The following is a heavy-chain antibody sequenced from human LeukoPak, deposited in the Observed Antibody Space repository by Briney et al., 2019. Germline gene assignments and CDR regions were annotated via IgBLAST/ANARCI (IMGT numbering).Heavy chain of an antibody. CDR1: RFTFSNAW. Sequence: GSLRLSCAVSRFTFSNAWMNWVRQAPGKGLEWIGYIYHSGSTYYNPSLKSRVTISVDRSKNQFSLKLSSVTAADTAVYYCARDDSSGWYFDYWGQGTLVTVSS. V-gene: IGHV4-4*02. D-gene: IGHD6-19*01. CDR3: ARDDSSGWYFDY. CDR2: IYHSGST. J-gene: IGHJ4*02.